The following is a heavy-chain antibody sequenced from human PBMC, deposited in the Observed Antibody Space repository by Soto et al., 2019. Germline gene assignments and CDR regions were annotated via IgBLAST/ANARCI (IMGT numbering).Heavy chain of an antibody. CDR2: IWYDGSNK. CDR1: GFTFSSYG. J-gene: IGHJ6*02. V-gene: IGHV3-33*01. Sequence: GGSLRLSCAASGFTFSSYGMHWVRQAPGKGLEWVAVIWYDGSNKYYADSVKGRFTISRDNSKNTLYLQMNSLRAEDTAVYYCARDIVVVPAARGYYYGMDVWGQGTTVTVSS. D-gene: IGHD2-2*01. CDR3: ARDIVVVPAARGYYYGMDV.